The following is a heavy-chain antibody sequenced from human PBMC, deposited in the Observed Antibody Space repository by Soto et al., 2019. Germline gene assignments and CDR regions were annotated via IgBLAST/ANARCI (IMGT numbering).Heavy chain of an antibody. D-gene: IGHD2-15*01. CDR2: IWYDGSNK. CDR3: ARDAQLGYCSGGSCFPTDVPHIYYYYYGMDV. Sequence: QVQLVESGGGVVQPGRSLRLSCAASGFTFSSYGMHWVRQAPGKGLEWVAVIWYDGSNKYYADSVKGRFTISRDNSKNTLYLQMNSLRAEDTAVYYCARDAQLGYCSGGSCFPTDVPHIYYYYYGMDVWGQGTTVTVSS. V-gene: IGHV3-33*01. J-gene: IGHJ6*02. CDR1: GFTFSSYG.